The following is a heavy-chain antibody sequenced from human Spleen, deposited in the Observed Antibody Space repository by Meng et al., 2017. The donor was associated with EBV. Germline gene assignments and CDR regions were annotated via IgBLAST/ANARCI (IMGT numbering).Heavy chain of an antibody. CDR2: FTPIFGTT. CDR1: GGTFSRYT. J-gene: IGHJ5*02. D-gene: IGHD6-19*01. V-gene: IGHV1-69*06. Sequence: VLSVGEVKKLGSSMKVACQAFGGTFSRYTFSWVLQAPGQGLEWMAGFTPIFGTTNYAQKFDDRLTISADTSTTTVYMELSSLRSEDTAVYFCASLNDYSSGSTSWGQGTLVTVSS. CDR3: ASLNDYSSGSTS.